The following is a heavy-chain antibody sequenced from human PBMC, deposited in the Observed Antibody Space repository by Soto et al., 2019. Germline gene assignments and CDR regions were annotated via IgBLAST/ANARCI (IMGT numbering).Heavy chain of an antibody. CDR2: ISSSSSYT. CDR3: ASWSNSGSYLSAFDI. V-gene: IGHV3-11*06. CDR1: GFTFSDYY. Sequence: GGSLSLSCAASGFTFSDYYMSWIRQAPGKGLEWVSYISSSSSYTNYADSVKGRFTISRDNAKNSLYLQMNSLRAEDTAVYYCASWSNSGSYLSAFDIWGQGTMVTVSS. D-gene: IGHD1-26*01. J-gene: IGHJ3*02.